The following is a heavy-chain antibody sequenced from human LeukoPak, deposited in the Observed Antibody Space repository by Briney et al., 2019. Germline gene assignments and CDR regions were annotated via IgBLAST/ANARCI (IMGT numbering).Heavy chain of an antibody. Sequence: ASVKVSCKASGYTFTTYYMRWVRQAPGEGLEWIGIINPSGDTTNYAQRFQGRVTMTRDTSTSTVYMELTSLKSDDTAVYYCARAADQYFDYWGQGTPVTVSS. J-gene: IGHJ4*02. V-gene: IGHV1-46*01. CDR1: GYTFTTYY. CDR2: INPSGDTT. CDR3: ARAADQYFDY.